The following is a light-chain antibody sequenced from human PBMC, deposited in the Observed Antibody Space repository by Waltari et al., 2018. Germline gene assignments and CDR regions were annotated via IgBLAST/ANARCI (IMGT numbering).Light chain of an antibody. Sequence: EIVLTQSPATPSLSPGERATLSCRASQSVSSYLAWYQQKPGQAPRLLSYDAANRSTGIPARGSGSGSGTDFTLTISSLEPEDFAVYYCQQRRNWPPRYTFGQGTKLEIK. J-gene: IGKJ2*01. V-gene: IGKV3-11*01. CDR2: DAA. CDR1: QSVSSY. CDR3: QQRRNWPPRYT.